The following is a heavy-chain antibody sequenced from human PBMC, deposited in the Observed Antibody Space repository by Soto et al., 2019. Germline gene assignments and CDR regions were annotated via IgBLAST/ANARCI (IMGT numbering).Heavy chain of an antibody. J-gene: IGHJ4*02. V-gene: IGHV4-39*01. CDR2: IYYSGNT. D-gene: IGHD1-20*01. Sequence: LQLQESGPGLVKPSETLSLTCTVSGGSISSSSYYWGWIRQPPGEGLEWIGTIYYSGNTYYNPSPKSRVTISVDTSKNQFSLKLSSVTAADTAVYYCARHGPMTYNWNHRDDWGQGTLVTVSS. CDR1: GGSISSSSYY. CDR3: ARHGPMTYNWNHRDD.